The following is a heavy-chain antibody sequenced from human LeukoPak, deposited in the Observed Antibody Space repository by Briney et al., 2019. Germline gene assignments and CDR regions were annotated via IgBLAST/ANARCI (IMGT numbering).Heavy chain of an antibody. D-gene: IGHD6-19*01. V-gene: IGHV4-59*02. CDR3: AREVTGTSGSFDY. CDR1: GGSVRSYY. Sequence: SETLSLTCTVSGGSVRSYYWTWMRQPPGKELEWLGYIYYTGTTNYNPSLKSRLTISVDTSKDHFSLKLSSLTAADTAVYYCAREVTGTSGSFDYWGQGALVTVSS. CDR2: IYYTGTT. J-gene: IGHJ4*02.